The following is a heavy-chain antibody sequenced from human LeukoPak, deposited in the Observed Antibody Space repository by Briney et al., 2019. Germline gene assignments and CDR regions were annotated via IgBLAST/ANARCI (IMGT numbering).Heavy chain of an antibody. Sequence: PSETLSLTCAVFGSSFNSYYWNWIRQSPGKGLEWIGEINHSGGTNYNPSLKSRVTMSVDTSKNQFSLKLNSVTAADTAVYYCARGDENFPFDYWGQGTPVTVSS. J-gene: IGHJ4*02. CDR1: GSSFNSYY. D-gene: IGHD3-3*01. CDR2: INHSGGT. V-gene: IGHV4-34*01. CDR3: ARGDENFPFDY.